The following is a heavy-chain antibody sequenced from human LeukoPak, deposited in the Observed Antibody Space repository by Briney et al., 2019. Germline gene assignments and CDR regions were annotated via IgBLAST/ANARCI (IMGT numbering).Heavy chain of an antibody. J-gene: IGHJ6*02. V-gene: IGHV1-18*01. CDR1: GYTFTSYG. CDR2: ISAYNGNT. Sequence: GASVKVSCKASGYTFTSYGISWARQAPGQGLEWMGWISAYNGNTNYAQKLQGRVTMTTDTSTSTAYMELRSLRSDDTAVYYCARGDGDLYYYYGMDVWGQGTTVTVSS. D-gene: IGHD4-17*01. CDR3: ARGDGDLYYYYGMDV.